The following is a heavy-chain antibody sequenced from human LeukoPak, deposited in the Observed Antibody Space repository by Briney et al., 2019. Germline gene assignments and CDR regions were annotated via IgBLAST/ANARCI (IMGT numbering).Heavy chain of an antibody. V-gene: IGHV1-18*01. CDR2: IIAYNGNT. CDR1: GGTFSSYA. Sequence: ASVKVSCKASGGTFSSYAISWVRQAPGQGLEWTGWIIAYNGNTNYAQKLQGRVTMTTDTSTSTAYMELRSLRSDDTAVYYCARGSKVGVVIINREFDPWGQGTLVTVSS. D-gene: IGHD3-3*01. J-gene: IGHJ5*02. CDR3: ARGSKVGVVIINREFDP.